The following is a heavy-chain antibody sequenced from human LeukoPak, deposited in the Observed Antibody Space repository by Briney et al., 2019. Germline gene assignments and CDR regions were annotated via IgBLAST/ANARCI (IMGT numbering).Heavy chain of an antibody. CDR2: IYTSGST. J-gene: IGHJ3*02. V-gene: IGHV4-61*02. CDR3: ARGEVPAWAFDI. Sequence: PSQTLSLTCTVSGGSISSGSYYWSWIRQPAGKGLEWIGRIYTSGSTNYNPSLKSRVTISVDTSKNQFSLKLSSVTAADTAVYYCARGEVPAWAFDIWGQGTMVTVSS. CDR1: GGSISSGSYY. D-gene: IGHD2-2*01.